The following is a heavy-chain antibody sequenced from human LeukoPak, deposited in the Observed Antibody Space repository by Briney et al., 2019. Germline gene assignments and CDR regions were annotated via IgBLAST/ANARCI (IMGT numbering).Heavy chain of an antibody. V-gene: IGHV1-8*01. CDR1: VYTFTSCD. D-gene: IGHD5-12*01. CDR2: ITHNSGHT. CDR3: TRGLSGRRDN. J-gene: IGHJ4*02. Sequence: GPSVEFSRKISVYTFTSCDINWAPHATAQGLECMGRITHNSGHTGYGQSLQRRITMKRDISIRTAYMELSNLTSEDTAIYYCTRGLSGRRDNWGQGTLVTVSA.